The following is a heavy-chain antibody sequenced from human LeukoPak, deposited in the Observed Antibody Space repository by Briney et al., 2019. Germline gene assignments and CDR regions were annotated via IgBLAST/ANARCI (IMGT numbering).Heavy chain of an antibody. J-gene: IGHJ5*02. D-gene: IGHD6-13*01. Sequence: SGTLSLTCTASGFSVSSYCWSWIRQAPGKGLEWIGNIHYTGSTNYNPPLESRLTISVDAYKNQFSLKLSSVTAADTAVYYCARDLSSSRYNWFDPWGQGTLVTVSS. CDR3: ARDLSSSRYNWFDP. CDR1: GFSVSSYC. CDR2: IHYTGST. V-gene: IGHV4-59*02.